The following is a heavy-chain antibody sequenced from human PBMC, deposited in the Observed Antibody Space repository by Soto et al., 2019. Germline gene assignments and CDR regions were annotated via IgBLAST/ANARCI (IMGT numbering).Heavy chain of an antibody. D-gene: IGHD6-13*01. CDR1: GYTFTGYY. V-gene: IGHV1-2*02. Sequence: ASVKVSCKASGYTFTGYYMHWVRQAPGQGLEWMGWINPNSGGTNYAQKFQGRVTMTRDTSISTAYMELSRLRSDDTAVYYCARRTPAWAAASHNWFDPWGQGTLVTVSS. CDR2: INPNSGGT. CDR3: ARRTPAWAAASHNWFDP. J-gene: IGHJ5*02.